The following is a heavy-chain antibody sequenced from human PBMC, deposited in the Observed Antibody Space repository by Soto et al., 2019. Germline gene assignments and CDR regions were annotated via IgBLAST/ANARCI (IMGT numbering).Heavy chain of an antibody. CDR3: ARDNELSMVRGVIRYYYMDV. Sequence: GGSLRLSCAASGFTFSSYSMNWVRQAPGKGLEWASSISSSSSYIYYADSVKGRFTISRDNAKNSLYLQMNSLRAEDTAVYYCARDNELSMVRGVIRYYYMDVWGKGTTVTVSS. D-gene: IGHD3-10*01. J-gene: IGHJ6*03. V-gene: IGHV3-21*01. CDR1: GFTFSSYS. CDR2: ISSSSSYI.